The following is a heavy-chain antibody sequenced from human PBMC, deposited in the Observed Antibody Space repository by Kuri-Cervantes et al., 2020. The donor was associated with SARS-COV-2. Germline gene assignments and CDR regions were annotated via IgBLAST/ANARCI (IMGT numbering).Heavy chain of an antibody. CDR1: GFTFSSYW. Sequence: GGSLRLSCAASGFTFSSYWMHWVRQAPGKGLVWVSRINSDGSSTSYADSVKGRFTISRDNAKNTLYLQMNSLRVEDTAVYYCARGRNWNDFFDYWGQGTLVTVSS. CDR2: INSDGSST. J-gene: IGHJ4*02. CDR3: ARGRNWNDFFDY. D-gene: IGHD1-1*01. V-gene: IGHV3-74*01.